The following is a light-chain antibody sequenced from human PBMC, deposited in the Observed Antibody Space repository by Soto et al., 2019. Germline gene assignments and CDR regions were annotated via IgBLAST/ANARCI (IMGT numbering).Light chain of an antibody. CDR1: ISNIGNFY. CDR3: GTWDDSLSVVV. CDR2: EDN. J-gene: IGLJ1*01. V-gene: IGLV1-51*02. Sequence: QAVVTQPPSVSAAPGQKVTISCSGSISNIGNFYLSWYQQLPRTAPKLLIYEDNKRPSGIPDRFSGSKSGTSATLGITGLQTGDEADYYCGTWDDSLSVVVFGTGTKLTVL.